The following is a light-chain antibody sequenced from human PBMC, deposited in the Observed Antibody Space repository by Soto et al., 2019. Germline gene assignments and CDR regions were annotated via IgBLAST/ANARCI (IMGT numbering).Light chain of an antibody. CDR2: GNN. Sequence: SVLTQPPSVSGAPGQRVTISCTGSSANIGAAYNVDWYQQLPGTAPKLLIYGNNNRPSGVPARFSGSKSGTSASLAIAGLQAEDEGDYYCSAYAGSNNFVFGTGTKVTVL. CDR3: SAYAGSNNFV. J-gene: IGLJ1*01. CDR1: SANIGAAYN. V-gene: IGLV1-40*01.